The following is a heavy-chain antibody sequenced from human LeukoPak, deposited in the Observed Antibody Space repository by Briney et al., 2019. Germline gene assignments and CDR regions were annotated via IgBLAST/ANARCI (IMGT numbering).Heavy chain of an antibody. CDR3: ARDQTGDYYDSSGYYSWFDP. V-gene: IGHV4-30-4*01. CDR2: IYYSGST. J-gene: IGHJ5*02. Sequence: SETLSLTCTVSGGSISSGDYYWSWIRQPPGKGLEWIGCIYYSGSTYYNPSLKSRVTISVDTSKNQFSLKLSSVTAADTAVYYCARDQTGDYYDSSGYYSWFDPWGQGTLVTVSS. CDR1: GGSISSGDYY. D-gene: IGHD3-22*01.